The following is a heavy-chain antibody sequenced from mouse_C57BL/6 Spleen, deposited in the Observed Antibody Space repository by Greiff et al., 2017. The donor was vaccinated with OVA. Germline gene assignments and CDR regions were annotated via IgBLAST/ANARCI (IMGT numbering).Heavy chain of an antibody. CDR2: INPSNGGT. CDR3: ARSGPYYYGSSLFAY. D-gene: IGHD1-1*01. Sequence: QVQLQQPGTELVKPGASVKLSCKASGYTFTSYWMHWVKQRPGQGLEWIGNINPSNGGTNYNEKFKSKATLTVDKSSSTAYMQLSSLTSEDSAVYYCARSGPYYYGSSLFAYWGQGTLVTVSA. J-gene: IGHJ3*01. CDR1: GYTFTSYW. V-gene: IGHV1-53*01.